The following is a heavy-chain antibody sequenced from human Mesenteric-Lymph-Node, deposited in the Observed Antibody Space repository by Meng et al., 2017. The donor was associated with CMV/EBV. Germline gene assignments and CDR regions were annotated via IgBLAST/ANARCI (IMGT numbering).Heavy chain of an antibody. CDR3: ASEGAGRSDY. D-gene: IGHD1-26*01. Sequence: SYKAFGYTLSAYQMHWVRPEPRQGLEWMGRLNPNSGGADYAPGFQGRVTITRDKSISTAYMELSRLRPDDTAVYYCASEGAGRSDYWGQGTLVTVSS. CDR2: LNPNSGGA. V-gene: IGHV1-2*06. J-gene: IGHJ4*02. CDR1: GYTLSAYQ.